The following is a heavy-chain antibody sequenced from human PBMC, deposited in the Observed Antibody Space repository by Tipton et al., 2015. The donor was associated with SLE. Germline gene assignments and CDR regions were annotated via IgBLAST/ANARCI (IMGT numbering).Heavy chain of an antibody. Sequence: TLSLTCSVSGGPISTYYWTWIRQPPRKGLEWIGYIYYPGSTSYNPSLKSRVTMSADTSQNQFSLKLSSVTAADTAVYFCARGSYYDSSGSGGIDPWGQGTLVTVSS. J-gene: IGHJ5*02. CDR2: IYYPGST. V-gene: IGHV4-59*01. CDR3: ARGSYYDSSGSGGIDP. CDR1: GGPISTYY. D-gene: IGHD3-22*01.